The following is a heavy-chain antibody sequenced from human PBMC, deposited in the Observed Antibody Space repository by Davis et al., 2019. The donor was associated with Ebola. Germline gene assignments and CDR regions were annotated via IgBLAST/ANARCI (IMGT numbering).Heavy chain of an antibody. CDR2: IIPIFRSP. Sequence: SVKVSCKASGGTFSSFAISWVRQAPGQGLEWMGEIIPIFRSPNYAQKFQDRVTITADESTRTVYMTLSSLRSEDTAMYYCARVQTGYYFDSSDSPSWFDPWGQGTLVTVSS. D-gene: IGHD3-22*01. CDR3: ARVQTGYYFDSSDSPSWFDP. V-gene: IGHV1-69*13. CDR1: GGTFSSFA. J-gene: IGHJ5*02.